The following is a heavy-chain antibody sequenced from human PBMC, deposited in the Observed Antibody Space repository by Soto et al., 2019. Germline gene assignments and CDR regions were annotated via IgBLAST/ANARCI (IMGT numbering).Heavy chain of an antibody. CDR2: ISSSEDRT. V-gene: IGHV3-23*01. CDR1: GFTFNKHA. CDR3: ARLPSPNYFDTSGFDY. J-gene: IGHJ4*02. D-gene: IGHD3-22*01. Sequence: EVQLLESGGGLVPPGGSLRLSCAASGFTFNKHAMNWVRQAPGKGLEWVSAISSSEDRTYYADSVKGRFTISRDNSNNTLYLQMNSLRAEDTGVYYCARLPSPNYFDTSGFDYWGQGTLVSVSS.